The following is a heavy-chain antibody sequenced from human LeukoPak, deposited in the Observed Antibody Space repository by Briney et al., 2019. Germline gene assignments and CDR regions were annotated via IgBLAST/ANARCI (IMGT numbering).Heavy chain of an antibody. CDR2: ISYDGGNK. Sequence: GGSLRLSCAASGFTFNIFTMHWVRQAPGKGLEWVAVISYDGGNKYYADSVKGRFTISRDNSKNTLYLQMNSLRAEDTAVYYCASPKLGANCSSTSCYFLDYWGQGTLVTVSS. CDR3: ASPKLGANCSSTSCYFLDY. CDR1: GFTFNIFT. D-gene: IGHD2-2*01. J-gene: IGHJ4*02. V-gene: IGHV3-30-3*01.